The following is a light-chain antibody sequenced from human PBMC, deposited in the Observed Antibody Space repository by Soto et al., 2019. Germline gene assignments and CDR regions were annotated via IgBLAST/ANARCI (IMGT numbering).Light chain of an antibody. Sequence: QSVLTQPPSVSGATGQTVTISCTGSSSNLGAGYDVNWYQQSPGAAPKLLSSDNINRPSGVPDRISGSKSGTSASLAIAGLQADDDADYYCQSYDTRLTGAVVFAGGTK. CDR3: QSYDTRLTGAVV. CDR2: DNI. J-gene: IGLJ2*01. CDR1: SSNLGAGYD. V-gene: IGLV1-40*01.